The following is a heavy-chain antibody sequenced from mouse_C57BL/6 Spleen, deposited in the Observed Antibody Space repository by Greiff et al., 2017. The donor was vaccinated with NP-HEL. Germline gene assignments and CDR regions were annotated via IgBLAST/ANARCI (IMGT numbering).Heavy chain of an antibody. Sequence: VQLQQSGTVLARPGASVKMSCKTSGYTFTSYWMHWVKQRPGQGLEWIGAIYPGNSDTSYNQKFKGKAKLTAVTSASTAYMELSSLTNEDSAVYYCTRSGITTVVAPYWYFDVWGTGTTVTVSS. D-gene: IGHD1-1*01. CDR3: TRSGITTVVAPYWYFDV. CDR1: GYTFTSYW. V-gene: IGHV1-5*01. J-gene: IGHJ1*03. CDR2: IYPGNSDT.